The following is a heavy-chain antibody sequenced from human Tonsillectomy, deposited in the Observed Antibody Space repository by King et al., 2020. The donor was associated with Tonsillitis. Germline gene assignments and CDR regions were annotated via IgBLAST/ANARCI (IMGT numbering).Heavy chain of an antibody. CDR3: ARDGIRGYYDSSGYFYLI. J-gene: IGHJ4*02. Sequence: QLQESGPGLVKPSETLSLTCTVSGGSISSSSYYWGWIRQPPGKGLEWIGSIYYSGSTYYNPSLKSRVTISVDTSKNQFSLKLSSVTAADTAVYYCARDGIRGYYDSSGYFYLIWGQGTLVTVPS. CDR2: IYYSGST. V-gene: IGHV4-39*07. CDR1: GGSISSSSYY. D-gene: IGHD3-22*01.